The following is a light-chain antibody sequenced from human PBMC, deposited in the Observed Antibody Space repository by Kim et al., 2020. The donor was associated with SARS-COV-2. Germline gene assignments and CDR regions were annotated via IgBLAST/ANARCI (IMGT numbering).Light chain of an antibody. Sequence: SSELTQDPAVSVALGQTVRITCQGDSLRSYYASWYQQKPGQAPVPVIYGKNNRPSGIPDRFSGSSSGNTTSLTITGAQAEDEADYYCNSRDSSGNKVFGG. V-gene: IGLV3-19*01. CDR2: GKN. CDR3: NSRDSSGNKV. CDR1: SLRSYY. J-gene: IGLJ2*01.